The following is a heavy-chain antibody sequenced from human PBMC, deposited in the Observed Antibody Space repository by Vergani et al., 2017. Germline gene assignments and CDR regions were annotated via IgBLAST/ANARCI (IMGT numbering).Heavy chain of an antibody. V-gene: IGHV3-23*01. CDR2: ISGSGGST. Sequence: EVQLLESGGGLVQPGGSLRLPCAASGFPFSIYAMSGVRQATGQGLEWVSAISGSGGSTYYADSVTGRFTISRDNSKNTLHLQMNSLRAEDTAVYYCAKDHTRQDYYDSSGYYDYWGQGTLVTVSS. CDR3: AKDHTRQDYYDSSGYYDY. J-gene: IGHJ4*02. CDR1: GFPFSIYA. D-gene: IGHD3-22*01.